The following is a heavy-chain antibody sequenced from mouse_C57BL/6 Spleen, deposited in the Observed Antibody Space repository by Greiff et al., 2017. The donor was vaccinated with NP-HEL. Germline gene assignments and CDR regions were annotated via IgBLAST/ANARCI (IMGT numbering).Heavy chain of an antibody. Sequence: VQLVESDAELVKPGASVKISCKVSGYTFTDHTIHWMKQRPEQGLEWIGYIYPRDGSTKYNEKFKGKATLTADKSSSTAYMQLNSLTSEDSAVYFCARLGFITTVVASYYAMDYWGQGTSVTVSS. CDR2: IYPRDGST. CDR3: ARLGFITTVVASYYAMDY. CDR1: GYTFTDHT. J-gene: IGHJ4*01. V-gene: IGHV1-78*01. D-gene: IGHD1-1*01.